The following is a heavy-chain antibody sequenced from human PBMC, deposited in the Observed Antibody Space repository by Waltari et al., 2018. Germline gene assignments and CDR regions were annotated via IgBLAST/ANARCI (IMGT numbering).Heavy chain of an antibody. CDR3: AKDFICSSTSCFEGNFDY. CDR2: IYSGGST. Sequence: EVQRLESGGGLVEAGGSLMLSCAAYGFSIHSYGRRGVLQAPGKGLEWVSVIYSGGSTYYADSVKGRFTISRDNSKNTLYLQMNSLRAEDTAVYYCAKDFICSSTSCFEGNFDYWGQGTLVTVSS. CDR1: GFSIHSYG. V-gene: IGHV3-23*03. D-gene: IGHD2-2*01. J-gene: IGHJ4*02.